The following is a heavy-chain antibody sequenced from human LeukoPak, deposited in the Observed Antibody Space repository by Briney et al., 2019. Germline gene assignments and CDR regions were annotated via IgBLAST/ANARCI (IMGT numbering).Heavy chain of an antibody. CDR2: MDPKSGET. V-gene: IGHV1-2*02. Sequence: GASVKVSCKASGYTFTDDYIHWGRQAPGQGLEWVWWMDPKSGETNHAQRFQGRVIMTRDTSITTAYMELSRLRSDDTAVYYCALEVYYSDNSAFDYWGQGTLVTVSS. D-gene: IGHD4-11*01. CDR1: GYTFTDDY. CDR3: ALEVYYSDNSAFDY. J-gene: IGHJ4*01.